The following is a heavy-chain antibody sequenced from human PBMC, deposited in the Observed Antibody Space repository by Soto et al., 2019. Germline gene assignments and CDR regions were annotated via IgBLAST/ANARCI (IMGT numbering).Heavy chain of an antibody. CDR2: VYSTGTT. Sequence: SETLSLTCSVSGGSINSYWWSWIRQPAGKGLEWIGRVYSTGTTDYNPPLNSRATMSVETSKNQFSLKLTSVTAADTAVYYCARDIGSYAYGEGYWGQGIQVTVSS. CDR3: ARDIGSYAYGEGY. J-gene: IGHJ4*02. CDR1: GGSINSYW. V-gene: IGHV4-4*07. D-gene: IGHD3-10*01.